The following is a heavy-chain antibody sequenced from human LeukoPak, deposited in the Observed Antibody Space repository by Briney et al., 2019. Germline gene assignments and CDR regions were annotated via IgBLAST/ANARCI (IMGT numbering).Heavy chain of an antibody. CDR1: GYTFPGYY. D-gene: IGHD1-26*01. J-gene: IGHJ4*02. CDR2: INPNSGGT. V-gene: IGHV1-2*02. CDR3: ARDYSGSYWVDY. Sequence: ASVKVSCQASGYTFPGYYMHLLRQAPGQGLEWMGWINPNSGGTNYAQKFQGRVTMTRDTSISTAYMELSRLRSDDTAVYYCARDYSGSYWVDYWGQGTLVTVSS.